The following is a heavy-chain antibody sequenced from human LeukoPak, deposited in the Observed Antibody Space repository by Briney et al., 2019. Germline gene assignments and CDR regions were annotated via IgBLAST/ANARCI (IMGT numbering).Heavy chain of an antibody. CDR1: GITFSRLP. V-gene: IGHV3-23*01. D-gene: IGHD2-15*01. J-gene: IGHJ6*02. CDR2: ITTGGDTT. Sequence: PGGSLRLSCAVSGITFSRLPMTWVRQAPGKGLQWVSAITTGGDTTFYADSVKGRFTISRDNSKNTLYLQMNSLRAEDTAVYYCAKGGSPYYYGMDVWGQGTTVTVSS. CDR3: AKGGSPYYYGMDV.